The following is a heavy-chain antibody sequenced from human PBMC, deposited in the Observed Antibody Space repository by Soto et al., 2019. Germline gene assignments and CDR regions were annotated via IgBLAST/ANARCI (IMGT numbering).Heavy chain of an antibody. CDR3: AHTPVVPPLKIFYFVC. Sequence: QITLKESGPTLVKPTQTLTLTCTFSGFSLSTSGVCVGWIRQPPGKALEWLALIYWVDDKRYSPSLKSRLTITKDTSKKQVVLTMTNMVPVHTATSFCAHTPVVPPLKIFYFVCWSQGTLVTVA. CDR1: GFSLSTSGVC. CDR2: IYWVDDK. D-gene: IGHD3-3*01. V-gene: IGHV2-5*02. J-gene: IGHJ4*02.